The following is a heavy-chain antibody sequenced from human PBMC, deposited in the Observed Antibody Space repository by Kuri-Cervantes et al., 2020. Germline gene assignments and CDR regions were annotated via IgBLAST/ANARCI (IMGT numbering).Heavy chain of an antibody. CDR3: ARPAAQKRGDFDC. CDR2: VSWNGSRT. D-gene: IGHD2-2*01. CDR1: GFTFSNSD. J-gene: IGHJ4*02. Sequence: GGSLRPSCAASGFTFSNSDMNWVRQAPGKGLEWVSGVSWNGSRTHYADSVKGRFTISRDNSKNTLYLQMNSLRAEDTAVYYCARPAAQKRGDFDCWGQGTLVTVSS. V-gene: IGHV3-19*01.